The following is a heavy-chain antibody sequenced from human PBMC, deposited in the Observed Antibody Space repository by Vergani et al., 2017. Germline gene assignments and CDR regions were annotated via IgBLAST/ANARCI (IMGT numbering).Heavy chain of an antibody. Sequence: EVQLVESGGGLIQPGGSLRLSCAASGFTVSSNYMSWVRQAPGKGLEWVSAISGSGGSTYYADSVKGRFTISRDNSKNTLYLQMNSLRAEDTAVYYCAKHDGGYYDSSGYYYSRPFDYWGQGTLVTVSS. CDR3: AKHDGGYYDSSGYYYSRPFDY. CDR1: GFTVSSNY. V-gene: IGHV3-23*04. D-gene: IGHD3-22*01. CDR2: ISGSGGST. J-gene: IGHJ4*02.